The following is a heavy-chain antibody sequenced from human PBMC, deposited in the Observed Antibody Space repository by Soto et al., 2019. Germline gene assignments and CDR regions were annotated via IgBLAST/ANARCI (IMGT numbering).Heavy chain of an antibody. V-gene: IGHV3-21*06. CDR2: ITSSSAYI. Sequence: GGSLRLSCAASGFIFRSYSMAWVRQAPGKGLEWLSYITSSSAYIYYADSVRGRFTISRDNAQNSVYLHVNNLRAEDTAVYYCTRDIPRTSFDIWGQGPLVTVSS. J-gene: IGHJ4*02. CDR3: TRDIPRTSFDI. CDR1: GFIFRSYS.